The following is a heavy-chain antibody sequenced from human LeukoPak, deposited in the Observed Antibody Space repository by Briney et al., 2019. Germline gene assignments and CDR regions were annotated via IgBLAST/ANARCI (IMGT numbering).Heavy chain of an antibody. V-gene: IGHV1-46*01. Sequence: ASVRVSCTASGYTFTSYYMHWVRQAPGQGLEWMAIINPSGGSTSYAQTFQGRVTMTRDTSTSTVYMELSSLRSEDTAVYYCARGDYDILTGYAFNWFDPWGQGTLVSVSS. CDR3: ARGDYDILTGYAFNWFDP. CDR1: GYTFTSYY. CDR2: INPSGGST. J-gene: IGHJ5*02. D-gene: IGHD3-9*01.